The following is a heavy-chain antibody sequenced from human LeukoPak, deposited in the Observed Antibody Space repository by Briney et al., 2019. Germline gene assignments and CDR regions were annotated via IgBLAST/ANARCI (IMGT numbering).Heavy chain of an antibody. CDR3: ARETAEAGGDY. D-gene: IGHD1-14*01. J-gene: IGHJ4*02. Sequence: GGSLRLSCAASGFTFSSYEMNWVRQAPGKGLEWVSYISSSGSSIYYADSVKGRFTMSRDNAKNSLYLQMNSLGVEDTALYYCARETAEAGGDYWGQGTLVTVSS. CDR1: GFTFSSYE. V-gene: IGHV3-48*03. CDR2: ISSSGSSI.